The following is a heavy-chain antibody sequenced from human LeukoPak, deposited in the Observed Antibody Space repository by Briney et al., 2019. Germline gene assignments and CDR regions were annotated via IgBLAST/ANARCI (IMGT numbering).Heavy chain of an antibody. D-gene: IGHD3-16*02. CDR1: GFTFSSPW. Sequence: PGGSLRLPCAASGFTFSSPWMHWVRQAPGKGLVWVSRINSDGSATAYADSVKGRFTISRDNAENTLYLQMNSLRAEDTAVYYCARGTAGYHSSYFDYWGQGTLVTVSS. J-gene: IGHJ4*02. CDR2: INSDGSAT. V-gene: IGHV3-74*01. CDR3: ARGTAGYHSSYFDY.